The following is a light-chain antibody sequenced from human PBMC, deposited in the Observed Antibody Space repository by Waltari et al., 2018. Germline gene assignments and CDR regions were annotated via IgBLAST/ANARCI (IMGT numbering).Light chain of an antibody. Sequence: DTVLEQSPGTLSLSPGHGATLSCRASRSISNHIAWYQHKPGQAPRLLIFDASNRAAGIPARFSGSGSGTDFTLTISGLEPEDFAVYYCQQRDSWPLTFGGGTKVDFK. V-gene: IGKV3-11*01. CDR1: RSISNH. CDR2: DAS. J-gene: IGKJ4*01. CDR3: QQRDSWPLT.